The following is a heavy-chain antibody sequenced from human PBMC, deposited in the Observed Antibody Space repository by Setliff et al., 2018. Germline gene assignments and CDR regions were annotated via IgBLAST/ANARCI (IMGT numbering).Heavy chain of an antibody. CDR3: ARDRGSGSYFLRYFDY. CDR1: GFTFNAYA. D-gene: IGHD1-26*01. CDR2: ITFGSLSR. J-gene: IGHJ4*02. V-gene: IGHV3-23*01. Sequence: GGSLRLSCAASGFTFNAYAMSWVRQAPGKGLEWVSAITFGSLSRYYADSVKGRFTISRDNAKDSLYLQMNSLRAEDTAVYYCARDRGSGSYFLRYFDYWGQGTLVTVSS.